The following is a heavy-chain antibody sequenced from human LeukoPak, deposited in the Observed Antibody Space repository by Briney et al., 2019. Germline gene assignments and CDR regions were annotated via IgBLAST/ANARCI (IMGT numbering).Heavy chain of an antibody. V-gene: IGHV1-2*02. Sequence: GASVKVSCKASGYTFTGYYMHRVRQAPGQGLEWMGWINPNSGGTNYAQKFQGRVTTTRDTSISTAYMELSRLRSDDTAVYYCARDATPDSSGYYYDPSWYFDLWGRGTPVTVSS. J-gene: IGHJ2*01. CDR3: ARDATPDSSGYYYDPSWYFDL. D-gene: IGHD3-22*01. CDR2: INPNSGGT. CDR1: GYTFTGYY.